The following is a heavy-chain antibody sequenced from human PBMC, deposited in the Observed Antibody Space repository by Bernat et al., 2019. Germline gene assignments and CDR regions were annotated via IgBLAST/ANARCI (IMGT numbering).Heavy chain of an antibody. Sequence: QVQLVESGGGLVKPGGSLRLSCAASGFTFSDYYMSWIRQAPGKGLEWVSYISSSGSTLYYADSVKGRFTISRDNAKNSLYLQMNSLRAEDTAVYYCARDLEMTTVTRGSYYYYYGMDVWGQGTTVTVSS. CDR1: GFTFSDYY. D-gene: IGHD4-11*01. CDR3: ARDLEMTTVTRGSYYYYYGMDV. J-gene: IGHJ6*02. CDR2: ISSSGSTL. V-gene: IGHV3-11*01.